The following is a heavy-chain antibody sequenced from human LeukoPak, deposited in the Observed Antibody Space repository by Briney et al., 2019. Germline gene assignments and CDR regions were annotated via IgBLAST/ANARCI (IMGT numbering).Heavy chain of an antibody. CDR3: ARDNKVGATDY. V-gene: IGHV3-11*04. CDR2: ISSSGSTI. J-gene: IGHJ4*02. D-gene: IGHD1-26*01. Sequence: GGSLRLSCAASGFTFSDYYMTWIRQAPGKGLEWVSYISSSGSTIYYADSVKGRFTISRDNAKNSLYLQMNSLRAEDTAVYYCARDNKVGATDYWGQGTLVTVSS. CDR1: GFTFSDYY.